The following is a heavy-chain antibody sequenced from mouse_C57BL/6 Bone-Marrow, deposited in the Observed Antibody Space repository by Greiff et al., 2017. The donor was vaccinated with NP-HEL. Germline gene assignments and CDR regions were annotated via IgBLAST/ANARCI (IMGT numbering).Heavy chain of an antibody. D-gene: IGHD1-1*01. CDR2: IDPENGDT. Sequence: EVKLMESGAELVRPGASVKLSCTASGFNIKDDYMHWVKQRPEQGLEWIGWIDPENGDTEYASKFQGKAPITADTSSNTAYLQLSSLTSEDTAFYYSTIYYYGSSADYWGQGTTLTLSS. CDR3: TIYYYGSSADY. CDR1: GFNIKDDY. J-gene: IGHJ2*01. V-gene: IGHV14-4*01.